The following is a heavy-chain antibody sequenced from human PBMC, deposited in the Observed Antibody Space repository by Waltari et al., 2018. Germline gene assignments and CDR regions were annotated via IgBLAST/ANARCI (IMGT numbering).Heavy chain of an antibody. D-gene: IGHD2-2*01. Sequence: QLQQQESCPGLVKPAESVSLTRTFSGGSFSSNEWGWIRQPAGKGLELIVRVYTSGSTNYNPSLKSRVTMSIDSSKNQCSLKMTSVTAADTAVYYCARPIGRTSWKLGEFDPWGQGTLVIVSS. CDR3: ARPIGRTSWKLGEFDP. J-gene: IGHJ5*02. CDR2: VYTSGST. V-gene: IGHV4-4*07. CDR1: GGSFSSNE.